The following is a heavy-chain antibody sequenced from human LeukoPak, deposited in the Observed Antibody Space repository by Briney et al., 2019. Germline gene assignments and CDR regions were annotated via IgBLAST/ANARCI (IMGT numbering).Heavy chain of an antibody. V-gene: IGHV3-7*03. CDR3: ARGGGLDV. Sequence: GGSLRLSCAASGFTFSSYWMNWARQAPGKGLEWVASINHNGNVNYYVDSVKGRFTISRDNAKSSLYLQMSNLRAEDTAVYFCARGGGLDVWGQGATVTVSS. CDR1: GFTFSSYW. CDR2: INHNGNVN. D-gene: IGHD3-16*01. J-gene: IGHJ6*02.